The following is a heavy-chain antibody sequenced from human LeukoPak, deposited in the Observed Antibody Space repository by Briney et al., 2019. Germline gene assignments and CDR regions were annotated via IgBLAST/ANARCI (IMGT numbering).Heavy chain of an antibody. J-gene: IGHJ5*02. V-gene: IGHV4-34*01. D-gene: IGHD3-22*01. Sequence: SETLSLTCAVYGGSFSGYYWSWIRQPPGKRLEWIGEINHSGSTNYNPSLKSRVTISVDTSKNQFSLKLSSVTAADTAVYYCARARDSSGYYYTWGQGTLVTVSS. CDR3: ARARDSSGYYYT. CDR2: INHSGST. CDR1: GGSFSGYY.